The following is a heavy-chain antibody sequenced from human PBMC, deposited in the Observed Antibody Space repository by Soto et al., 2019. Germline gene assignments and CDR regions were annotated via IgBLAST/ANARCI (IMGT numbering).Heavy chain of an antibody. D-gene: IGHD3-10*01. CDR1: GFPFTSYG. Sequence: QVQLVESGGGVVQPGRSLRLSCVASGFPFTSYGMHWVREAPGKGLEWVAVISYDGSNKYYADFVKGRFTISRDNSKNTLYLQMNSLRPEDTALYYCVGGQYYFDYRGQGTLVTVSS. V-gene: IGHV3-30*03. CDR3: VGGQYYFDY. CDR2: ISYDGSNK. J-gene: IGHJ4*02.